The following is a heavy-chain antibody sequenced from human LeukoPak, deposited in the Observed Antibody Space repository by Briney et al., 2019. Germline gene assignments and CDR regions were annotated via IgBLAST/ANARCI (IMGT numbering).Heavy chain of an antibody. D-gene: IGHD2/OR15-2a*01. CDR2: IYTSGNT. V-gene: IGHV4-61*02. Sequence: SETLSLTCAVSGYSISSGSYWSWIRQPAGKGLEWIGRIYTSGNTNYKPSLQSRVTISVDTAKNQFSLKLSSVTAADTAVYYCTRGDNTWGQGTLVTVSS. J-gene: IGHJ5*02. CDR1: GYSISSGSY. CDR3: TRGDNT.